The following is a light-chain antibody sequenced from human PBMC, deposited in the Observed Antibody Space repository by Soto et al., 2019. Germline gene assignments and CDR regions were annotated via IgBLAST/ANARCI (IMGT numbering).Light chain of an antibody. Sequence: DIQMTQSPSTLSASVGDRVTITCRASQSVSSWLAWYQQKAGKAPKLLIFKASSLESGVPSRFSGSGSGTEFTLTISSLQPDDVATYYCQQYYTTSPWMFGQGTKMEIK. V-gene: IGKV1-5*03. CDR1: QSVSSW. CDR2: KAS. CDR3: QQYYTTSPWM. J-gene: IGKJ1*01.